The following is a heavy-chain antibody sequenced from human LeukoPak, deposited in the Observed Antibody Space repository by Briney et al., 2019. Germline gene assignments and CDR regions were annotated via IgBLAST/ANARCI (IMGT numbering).Heavy chain of an antibody. D-gene: IGHD3-16*01. CDR3: AIFDFLFGEIDNWFDP. CDR2: IYPGDSDT. Sequence: GESLKISCQGSGYSFTSYWIAWVRQMPGKGLEWMGIIYPGDSDTRYSPSFQGQVAISADKSISTTYLQWSSLKASDTAMYYCAIFDFLFGEIDNWFDPWGQGTLVTVSS. CDR1: GYSFTSYW. V-gene: IGHV5-51*01. J-gene: IGHJ5*02.